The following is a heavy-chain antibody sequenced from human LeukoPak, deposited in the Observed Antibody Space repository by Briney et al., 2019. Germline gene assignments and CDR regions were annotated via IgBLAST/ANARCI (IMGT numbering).Heavy chain of an antibody. D-gene: IGHD3-22*01. Sequence: ASVKVSCKVSGYTLTELSMHWVRQAPGKGLEWMGGFDPEDGETIYAQKFQGRVTMTEDTSTDTAYMELSSLRSEDTAVYYCATNSYYDSSGYSQDAFDIWGQGTMVTVSS. CDR1: GYTLTELS. CDR3: ATNSYYDSSGYSQDAFDI. CDR2: FDPEDGET. V-gene: IGHV1-24*01. J-gene: IGHJ3*02.